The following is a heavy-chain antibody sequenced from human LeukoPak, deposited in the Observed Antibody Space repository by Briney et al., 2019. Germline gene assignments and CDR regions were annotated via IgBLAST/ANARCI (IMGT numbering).Heavy chain of an antibody. J-gene: IGHJ4*02. V-gene: IGHV3-23*01. CDR2: ISNSGGTT. CDR3: AKATGYLL. Sequence: GGSLRLSCAASGFTFSNYWMHWVRQAPGKGLEWVSTISNSGGTTYYADSVKGRFTISRDDSENTLYLQMNSLRAEDTAVYYCAKATGYLLWGQGTLVTVSS. CDR1: GFTFSNYW. D-gene: IGHD1-14*01.